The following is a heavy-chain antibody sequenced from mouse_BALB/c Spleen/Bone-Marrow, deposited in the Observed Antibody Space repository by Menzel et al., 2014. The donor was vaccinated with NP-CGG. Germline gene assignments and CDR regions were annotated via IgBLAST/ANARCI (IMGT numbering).Heavy chain of an antibody. D-gene: IGHD2-14*01. J-gene: IGHJ4*01. CDR2: FIPYSAGS. CDR3: AGGESYFRCDGRGYAMDY. Sequence: QLHDSGPELVKPGVSVKISCKAFGYTLSSYVMHWVKQKPGQGLVWLGYFIPYSAGSRYNEKFKDKATLTSNKSSSTAYMELSSLTSEDSAVYYYAGGESYFRCDGRGYAMDYWGQVTSVTVSA. V-gene: IGHV1-14*01. CDR1: GYTLSSYV.